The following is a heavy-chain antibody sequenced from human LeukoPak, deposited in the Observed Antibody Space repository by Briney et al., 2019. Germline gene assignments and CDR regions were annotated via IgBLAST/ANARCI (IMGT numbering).Heavy chain of an antibody. CDR1: GFTFSSYG. CDR2: IRYDGNNK. D-gene: IGHD6-19*01. CDR3: AKDRWGAVASFDY. J-gene: IGHJ4*02. Sequence: GGSLRLSCAASGFTFSSYGMHWVRQAPGKGLEWVAVIRYDGNNKYYADSVKGRFTISRDNSKNMLYLQMNSLGTEDTAVYYCAKDRWGAVASFDYWGQGTLVTVSS. V-gene: IGHV3-30*02.